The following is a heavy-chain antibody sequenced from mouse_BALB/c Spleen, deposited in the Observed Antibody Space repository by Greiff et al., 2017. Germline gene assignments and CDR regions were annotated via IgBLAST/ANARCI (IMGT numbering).Heavy chain of an antibody. CDR3: ARGGGNYGFAY. V-gene: IGHV5-6-5*01. Sequence: DVMLVESGGGLVKPGGSLKLSCAASGFTFSSYAMSWVRQTPEKRLEWVASISSGGSTYYPDSVKGRFTISRDNARNILYLQMSSLRSEDTAMYYCARGGGNYGFAYWGQGTLVTVSA. D-gene: IGHD2-1*01. CDR1: GFTFSSYA. CDR2: ISSGGST. J-gene: IGHJ3*01.